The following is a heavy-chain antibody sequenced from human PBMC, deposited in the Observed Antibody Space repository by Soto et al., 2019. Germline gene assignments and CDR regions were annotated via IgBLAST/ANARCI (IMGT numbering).Heavy chain of an antibody. J-gene: IGHJ4*02. V-gene: IGHV4-39*01. CDR2: IYYSGST. Sequence: SETLSLTCTVSGGSISSSSYYWGWIRQPPGKGLEWIGSIYYSGSTYYNPSLKSRVTISVDTSKNQFSLKLSSVTAADTAVYYCASTQQHIPGTTWFYWGQGTLVTVPS. CDR1: GGSISSSSYY. D-gene: IGHD3-9*01. CDR3: ASTQQHIPGTTWFY.